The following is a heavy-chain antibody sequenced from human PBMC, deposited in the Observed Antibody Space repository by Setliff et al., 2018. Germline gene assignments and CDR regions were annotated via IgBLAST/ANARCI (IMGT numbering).Heavy chain of an antibody. Sequence: GGSLRLSCAASGFTFNSYSMNWVRQAPGKGLEWVSFISSNSHYKYYADSLEGRFTISRDNTKNSLYLQINSLRVEDTAVYYCSRQLGDWGQGTPVTVSS. J-gene: IGHJ4*02. V-gene: IGHV3-21*01. CDR3: SRQLGD. D-gene: IGHD3-16*01. CDR2: ISSNSHYK. CDR1: GFTFNSYS.